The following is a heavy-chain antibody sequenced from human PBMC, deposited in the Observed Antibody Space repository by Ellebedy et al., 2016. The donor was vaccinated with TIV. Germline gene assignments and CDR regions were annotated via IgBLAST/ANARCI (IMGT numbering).Heavy chain of an antibody. CDR2: ISSGGGST. V-gene: IGHV3-23*01. CDR1: GFTFSNYA. CDR3: ANYYYGSGSYYGGY. J-gene: IGHJ4*02. D-gene: IGHD3-10*01. Sequence: GGSLRLSCAASGFTFSNYAMSWVRQAPGKGLEWVSAISSGGGSTYYADSVKGRFTISRDNSKNTLYLQMNSLRAEDTAVYYCANYYYGSGSYYGGYWGQGTLVTVSS.